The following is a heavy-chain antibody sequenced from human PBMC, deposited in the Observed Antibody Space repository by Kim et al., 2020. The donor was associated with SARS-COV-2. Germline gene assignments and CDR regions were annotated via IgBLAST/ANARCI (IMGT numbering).Heavy chain of an antibody. J-gene: IGHJ6*02. V-gene: IGHV3-53*04. Sequence: GGSLRLSCAASGFTVSSNYMSWVRQAPGKGLEWVSVIYSGGSTYYADSVKGRFTISRHNSKNTLYLQMNSLRAEDTAVYYCARAYCSGGSCARGMYYYYGMDVWGQGTTVTVSS. CDR1: GFTVSSNY. D-gene: IGHD2-15*01. CDR3: ARAYCSGGSCARGMYYYYGMDV. CDR2: IYSGGST.